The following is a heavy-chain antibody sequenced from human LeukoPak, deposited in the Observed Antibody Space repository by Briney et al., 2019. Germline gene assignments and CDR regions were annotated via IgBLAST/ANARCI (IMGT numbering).Heavy chain of an antibody. CDR2: IYYSGST. J-gene: IGHJ4*02. CDR1: GGSISSYY. V-gene: IGHV4-59*08. Sequence: SETLSLTCTVSGGSISSYYWSWIRQPPGKGLEWIGYIYYSGSTNYNPSPKSRVTISVDTSKNQFSLKLSSVTAADTAVYYCARGSSWSPFDYWGQGTLVTVSS. CDR3: ARGSSWSPFDY. D-gene: IGHD6-13*01.